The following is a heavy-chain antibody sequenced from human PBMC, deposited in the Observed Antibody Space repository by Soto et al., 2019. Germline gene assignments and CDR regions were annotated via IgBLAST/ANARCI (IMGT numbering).Heavy chain of an antibody. J-gene: IGHJ6*02. CDR2: ISYNGSSK. CDR3: AKEGLEYQRYYGVDV. D-gene: IGHD3-3*01. V-gene: IGHV3-30*18. Sequence: QVQLVESGGGVVQPGKSLRLSCAASGFNFNIYGMHWVRQAPGRGLEWVAAISYNGSSKYYSDSVKGRFTISRDRAKNTLDLQMNTLTVEDTAVYYCAKEGLEYQRYYGVDVWGQVTTVTVSS. CDR1: GFNFNIYG.